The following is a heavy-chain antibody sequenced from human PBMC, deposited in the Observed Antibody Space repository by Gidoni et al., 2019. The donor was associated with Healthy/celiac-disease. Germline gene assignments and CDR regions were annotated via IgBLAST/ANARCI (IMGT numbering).Heavy chain of an antibody. D-gene: IGHD6-19*01. CDR1: GGSFSGYY. V-gene: IGHV4-34*01. J-gene: IGHJ4*02. CDR2: INHSGST. CDR3: ARGSGYSSGWYGRSLAY. Sequence: QVQLQQWGAGLLKPSETLSLPCAVYGGSFSGYYWRWIRQTPGKGREWIGDINHSGSTNYNPSLKSRVTISVDTSKNQFSLKLSSVTAADTAVYYCARGSGYSSGWYGRSLAYWGQGTLVTVSS.